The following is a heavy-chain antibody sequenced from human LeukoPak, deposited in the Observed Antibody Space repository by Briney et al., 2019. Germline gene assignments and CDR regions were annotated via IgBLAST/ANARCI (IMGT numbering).Heavy chain of an antibody. V-gene: IGHV4-34*01. CDR2: IHHSGST. D-gene: IGHD6-25*01. CDR1: GESFSVYY. Sequence: SETLSLTCAVYGESFSVYYWTWIRQPPGRGLEWIGEIHHSGSTNYNPSLKSRVTISVDTSRNQFSLKLSSVTAADAAVYYCARGGPHYLARLDPFDFWGQGTLVTVSS. CDR3: ARGGPHYLARLDPFDF. J-gene: IGHJ4*02.